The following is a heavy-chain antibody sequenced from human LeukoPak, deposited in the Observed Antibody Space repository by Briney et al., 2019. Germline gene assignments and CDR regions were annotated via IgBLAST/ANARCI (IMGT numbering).Heavy chain of an antibody. CDR3: AREPRYYDSGGYFDY. V-gene: IGHV1-46*01. J-gene: IGHJ4*02. Sequence: GASVKVSCKASGYIFTSYYMHWVRQAPGQGLEWMGIINPSGGSTSYAQKFQGRVTMTRDTSTSTVYMELSSLRSEDTAVYYCAREPRYYDSGGYFDYWGQGTLVTVSS. CDR1: GYIFTSYY. CDR2: INPSGGST. D-gene: IGHD3-22*01.